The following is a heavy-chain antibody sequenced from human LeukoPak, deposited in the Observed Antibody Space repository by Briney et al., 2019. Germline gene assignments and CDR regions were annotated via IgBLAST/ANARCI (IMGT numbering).Heavy chain of an antibody. V-gene: IGHV3-30*04. D-gene: IGHD3-16*01. CDR1: GFTFSSYA. CDR3: ARYMITTITFYY. Sequence: GGSLRLSCAASGFTFSSYAMQWVRQAPGKGLEWVAVISYDGSNKYYAESVKGRFTISRDNSKNTLYMQMNRLRDKDTAVYFCARYMITTITFYYWGQGTLFTVSS. CDR2: ISYDGSNK. J-gene: IGHJ4*02.